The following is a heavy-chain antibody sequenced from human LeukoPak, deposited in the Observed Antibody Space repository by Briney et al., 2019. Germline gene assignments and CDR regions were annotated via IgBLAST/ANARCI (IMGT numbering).Heavy chain of an antibody. Sequence: ASVKVSCKASGYIFTSYGISWVRQAPGQGLEWMGWISAYNGNTNYAQKLQGRVTMTTDTSTSTAYMELRSLRSDDTAVYYCATTHSSGWLFDYWGQGALVTVSS. D-gene: IGHD6-19*01. CDR2: ISAYNGNT. CDR1: GYIFTSYG. CDR3: ATTHSSGWLFDY. V-gene: IGHV1-18*04. J-gene: IGHJ4*02.